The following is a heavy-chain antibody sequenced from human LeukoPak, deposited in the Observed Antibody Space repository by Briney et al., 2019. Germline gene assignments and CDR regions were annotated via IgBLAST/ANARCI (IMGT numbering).Heavy chain of an antibody. CDR3: ARNNVDV. CDR2: ISSGSSTI. D-gene: IGHD1/OR15-1a*01. CDR1: GFTFSSYS. V-gene: IGHV3-48*01. Sequence: GGSLRLSCAASGFTFSSYSMKWVRQAPGKGLEWVSYISSGSSTIYYADSVKGRFTISRDNAKNSLYLQMNNLRAEDTALYYCARNNVDVWGQGTTVIVSS. J-gene: IGHJ6*02.